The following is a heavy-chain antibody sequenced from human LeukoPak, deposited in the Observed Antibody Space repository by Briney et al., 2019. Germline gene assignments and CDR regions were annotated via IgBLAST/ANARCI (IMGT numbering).Heavy chain of an antibody. D-gene: IGHD3-3*01. J-gene: IGHJ4*02. CDR3: AKPYYDFWSGYYAYFDY. Sequence: GGSLRLSCAASGFTFSNYWMHWVRQAPGKGLVWVSRINSDGINTSYADSVKGRFTISRDNSKNTLYLQMNSLRAEDTAVYYCAKPYYDFWSGYYAYFDYWGQGTLVTVSS. V-gene: IGHV3-74*01. CDR1: GFTFSNYW. CDR2: INSDGINT.